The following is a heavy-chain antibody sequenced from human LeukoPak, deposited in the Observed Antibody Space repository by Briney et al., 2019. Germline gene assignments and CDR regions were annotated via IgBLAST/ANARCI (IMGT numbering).Heavy chain of an antibody. CDR2: IWYDGSNK. D-gene: IGHD1-20*01. V-gene: IGHV3-33*01. CDR1: GFTFSSYG. J-gene: IGHJ4*02. CDR3: ARGRGYNWNFDY. Sequence: GRSLRLSCAASGFTFSSYGMHWVRQAPGKGLEWVAVIWYDGSNKYYADSVKGRFTISRDNSKNTLYLQMNSLRAEDTAVYYCARGRGYNWNFDYWGQGTLVTVSS.